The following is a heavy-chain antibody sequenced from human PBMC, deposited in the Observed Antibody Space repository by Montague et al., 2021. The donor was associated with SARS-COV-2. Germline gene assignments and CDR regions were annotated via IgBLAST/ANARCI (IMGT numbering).Heavy chain of an antibody. CDR3: ARHMSDCSKGICHTYYYYGLDV. Sequence: SETLSLTCTVYGGSISRSYWSWIRQPPGKGLEWIGYIYYTGSTDXNPSLKSRVTISVDTSKNQLSLKLISVTAADTAVYFCARHMSDCSKGICHTYYYYGLDVWGQGTTVTVSS. CDR1: GGSISRSY. V-gene: IGHV4-59*08. D-gene: IGHD2-8*01. J-gene: IGHJ6*02. CDR2: IYYTGST.